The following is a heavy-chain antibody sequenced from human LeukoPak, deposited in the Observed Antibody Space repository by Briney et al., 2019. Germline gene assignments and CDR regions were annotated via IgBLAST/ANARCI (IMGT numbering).Heavy chain of an antibody. Sequence: GGSLRLSCAASGFTFGDYAMPWVRQAPGKGLEWASGISWNSGSIGYADSVKGRFTISRDNAKNSLYLQMNSLRAEDTALYYCAKAPEYDSSGSLYYFDYWGQGTLVTVSS. CDR1: GFTFGDYA. D-gene: IGHD3-22*01. CDR3: AKAPEYDSSGSLYYFDY. J-gene: IGHJ4*02. CDR2: ISWNSGSI. V-gene: IGHV3-9*01.